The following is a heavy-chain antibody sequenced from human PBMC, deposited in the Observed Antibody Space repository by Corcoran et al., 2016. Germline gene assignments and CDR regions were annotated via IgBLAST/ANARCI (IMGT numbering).Heavy chain of an antibody. CDR3: ATTRNGAPYFDY. CDR1: GFTFRSYW. CDR2: IKQDGSEK. Sequence: EVQLVESGGGLVQPGGSLRLSCAASGFTFRSYWMTWVRQAPGKGLEWVANIKQDGSEKYYVDSVKGRFTISRDNAKNSLYLQMNSLRADDTAVYYCATTRNGAPYFDYWGQGTLVTVSS. D-gene: IGHD2-8*01. V-gene: IGHV3-7*03. J-gene: IGHJ4*02.